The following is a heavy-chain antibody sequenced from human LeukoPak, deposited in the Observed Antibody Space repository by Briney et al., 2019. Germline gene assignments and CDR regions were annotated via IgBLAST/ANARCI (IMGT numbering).Heavy chain of an antibody. CDR2: MNPNSGNT. CDR1: GYTFTSYD. V-gene: IGHV1-8*01. J-gene: IGHJ6*02. Sequence: ASVKVSCKASGYTFTSYDIIWVRQATGQGLEWMGWMNPNSGNTGYAQKFQGRVTMTRNTSISTAYMELSSLRSEDTAVYYCASRKYGSGSLSYGMDVWGQGTTVTVSS. CDR3: ASRKYGSGSLSYGMDV. D-gene: IGHD3-10*01.